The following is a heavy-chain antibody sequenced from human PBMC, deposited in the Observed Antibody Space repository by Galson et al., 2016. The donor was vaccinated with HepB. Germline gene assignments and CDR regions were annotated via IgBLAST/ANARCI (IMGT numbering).Heavy chain of an antibody. Sequence: SCAASGFTYDTYALSWVRQAPGKGLEWVSSISRTGEYTYYADSVRGRFVISRDNSKNTLYLEVDSLRAEDAALYYCAKVAPPYDNSGYYYSDHWGQGTLVTVSS. CDR1: GFTYDTYA. D-gene: IGHD3-22*01. CDR2: ISRTGEYT. J-gene: IGHJ4*02. CDR3: AKVAPPYDNSGYYYSDH. V-gene: IGHV3-23*01.